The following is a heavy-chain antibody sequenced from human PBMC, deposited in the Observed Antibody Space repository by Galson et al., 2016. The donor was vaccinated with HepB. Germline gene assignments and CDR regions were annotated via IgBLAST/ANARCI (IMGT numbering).Heavy chain of an antibody. Sequence: SLRLSCAASGFTFSSSGMHWVRQAPGKGLEWVAVIWHDGSNKYYADSAKGRFTISRDNSKNTLYLQMDSLRAEDTAVYYCARDRARYYDSSGDVFDYWGQGTLVTVSS. CDR2: IWHDGSNK. V-gene: IGHV3-33*01. J-gene: IGHJ4*02. D-gene: IGHD3-22*01. CDR3: ARDRARYYDSSGDVFDY. CDR1: GFTFSSSG.